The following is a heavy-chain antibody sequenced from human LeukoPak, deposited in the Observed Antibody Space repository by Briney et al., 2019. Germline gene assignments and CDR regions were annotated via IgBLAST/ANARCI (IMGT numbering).Heavy chain of an antibody. CDR3: ARQDAYSYGFRAIDY. CDR1: GFTFSSYA. V-gene: IGHV3-30-3*01. Sequence: PGRSLRLSCAASGFTFSSYAMHWVRQAPGKGLEWVAVISYDGSNKYYADSVKGRFSFSRDNAKNSLYLQMNSLRVEDTAVYYCARQDAYSYGFRAIDYWGQGTLVTVSS. D-gene: IGHD5-18*01. J-gene: IGHJ4*02. CDR2: ISYDGSNK.